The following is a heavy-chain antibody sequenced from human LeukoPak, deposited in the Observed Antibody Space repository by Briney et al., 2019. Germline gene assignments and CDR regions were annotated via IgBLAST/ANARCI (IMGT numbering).Heavy chain of an antibody. CDR2: IHCGDSNT. Sequence: GESLQISCKGSGYSFTNYWIGWVRQMPGKAPEWMGIIHCGDSNTRYSPSFQGQVTISADKSISTAYLQWSTLRASDTAIYYCARFPPGYFGMDVWGQGTTVSVS. J-gene: IGHJ6*02. V-gene: IGHV5-51*01. CDR1: GYSFTNYW. CDR3: ARFPPGYFGMDV.